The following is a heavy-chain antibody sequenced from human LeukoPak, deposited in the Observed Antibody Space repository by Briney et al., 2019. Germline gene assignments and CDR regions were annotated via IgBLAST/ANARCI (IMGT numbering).Heavy chain of an antibody. Sequence: ESLQIYCNGSRFNFINYRMGSVRQLPGKGLEWMGLIDPAKSDTRYSPSFQGQVTISADKSISTAYLQWSSLEASDTAMYYWARPDGSGPRNVVDYWGQGTLVTVSS. V-gene: IGHV5-51*01. CDR1: RFNFINYR. CDR2: IDPAKSDT. J-gene: IGHJ4*02. D-gene: IGHD3-10*01. CDR3: ARPDGSGPRNVVDY.